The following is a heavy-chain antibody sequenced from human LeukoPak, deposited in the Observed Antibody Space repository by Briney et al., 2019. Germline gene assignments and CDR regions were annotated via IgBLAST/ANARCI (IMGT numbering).Heavy chain of an antibody. CDR1: GGSISSYY. CDR2: IYTSGST. Sequence: SETLSLTCTVSGGSISSYYWSWIRQPAGKGLEWIGRIYTSGSTNYNPSLKSRVTISVDRSKNQFSLKLSSVTAADTAVYYCAREGVGMVTPREGAFDIWGQGTMVTVSS. CDR3: AREGVGMVTPREGAFDI. V-gene: IGHV4-4*07. D-gene: IGHD4-23*01. J-gene: IGHJ3*02.